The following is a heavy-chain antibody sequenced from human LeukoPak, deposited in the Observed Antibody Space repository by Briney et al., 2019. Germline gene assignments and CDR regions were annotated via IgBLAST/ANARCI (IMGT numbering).Heavy chain of an antibody. Sequence: GGSLRLSCAASGFTFSSYWMSWVRQARGKGLEWVANIKEDGRQKYYVGSVKGRFTISRDNAKNSLYLQMNSLRAEDTALYYCARDRWGYSYGGDWGQGTLVTVSS. CDR1: GFTFSSYW. CDR3: ARDRWGYSYGGD. V-gene: IGHV3-7*01. D-gene: IGHD5-18*01. CDR2: IKEDGRQK. J-gene: IGHJ4*02.